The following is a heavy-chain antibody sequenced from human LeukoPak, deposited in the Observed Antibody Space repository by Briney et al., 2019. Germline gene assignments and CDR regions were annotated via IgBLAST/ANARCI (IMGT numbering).Heavy chain of an antibody. J-gene: IGHJ6*03. D-gene: IGHD3-16*02. CDR1: GFTFSNHA. CDR3: AKDPLYHYYMDV. Sequence: GGSLRLSCAASGFTFSNHAMSWGRQAPGKGLEWVSGINGSGVTTYYADSVNGRFTISRDNSKKTLYLHMNSLRVEDTAIYYCAKDPLYHYYMDVWGRGTSVTVSS. V-gene: IGHV3-23*01. CDR2: INGSGVTT.